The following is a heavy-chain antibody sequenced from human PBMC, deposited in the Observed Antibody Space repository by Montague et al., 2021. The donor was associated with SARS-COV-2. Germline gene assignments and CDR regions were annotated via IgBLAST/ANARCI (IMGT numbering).Heavy chain of an antibody. V-gene: IGHV4-39*01. CDR1: GGSISSSSYY. CDR2: IYYSGST. D-gene: IGHD6-19*01. J-gene: IGHJ3*01. Sequence: SETLSLTCTVSGGSISSSSYYWGWIRQPPGKGLEWIGSIYYSGSTYYNPSLKSRVTISVDTSKNQFSLKLSSVTAADTAVYYCARQENSSGWFKPGAFDFWGQGTMVTVSS. CDR3: ARQENSSGWFKPGAFDF.